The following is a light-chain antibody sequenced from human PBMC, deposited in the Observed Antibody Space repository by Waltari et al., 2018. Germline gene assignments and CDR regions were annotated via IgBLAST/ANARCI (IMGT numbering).Light chain of an antibody. CDR3: QQRTNWPLT. Sequence: EIVLTQSPATLSLSPGERATISCRASQGVNYFLAWFQQKPGQAPRLLIYDASNRATGIPARFSGSGSGTDFTLTISSLEPEDFAVYYCQQRTNWPLTFGGGTKVEIK. J-gene: IGKJ4*01. CDR2: DAS. CDR1: QGVNYF. V-gene: IGKV3-11*01.